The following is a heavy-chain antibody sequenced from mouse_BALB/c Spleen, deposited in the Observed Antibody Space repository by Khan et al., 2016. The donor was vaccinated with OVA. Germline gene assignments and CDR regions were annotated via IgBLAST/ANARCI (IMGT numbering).Heavy chain of an antibody. J-gene: IGHJ3*01. CDR1: GYTFTDYS. V-gene: IGHV1-77*01. CDR3: AREWAAWFPY. Sequence: QVQLQQSGAELARPGASVTLSCKASGYTFTDYSINWMRQRTGQGLEWIEEIYPGNDNTYYNEKFNGKATLTADKSSSTAYMQLSSLTSEDSAVYFCAREWAAWFPYWGQGTLVTVSA. CDR2: IYPGNDNT.